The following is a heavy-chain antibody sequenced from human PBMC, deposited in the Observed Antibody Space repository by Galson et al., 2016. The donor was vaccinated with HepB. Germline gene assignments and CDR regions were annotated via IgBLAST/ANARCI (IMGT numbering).Heavy chain of an antibody. J-gene: IGHJ4*02. CDR2: ITSSGGYT. CDR3: ARDRVNY. V-gene: IGHV3-11*06. Sequence: SLRLSCAAFGFTFDDYGMHWIRQAPGKGLEWVSYITSSGGYTHYADSVKGRFTISRDNAKNSLYLQMDSLRAEDTAMYYCARDRVNYWGQGTLVTVSS. CDR1: GFTFDDYG.